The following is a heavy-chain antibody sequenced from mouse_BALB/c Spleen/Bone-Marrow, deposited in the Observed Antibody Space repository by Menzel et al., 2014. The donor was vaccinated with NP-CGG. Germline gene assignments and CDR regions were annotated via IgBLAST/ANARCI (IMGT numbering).Heavy chain of an antibody. D-gene: IGHD4-1*01. J-gene: IGHJ4*01. V-gene: IGHV14-3*02. CDR2: IDPANGNT. CDR3: ARWEYYAMDY. Sequence: EVQLQQSGAELVKPGASVKLSCTASGFNIKDTYMHWVKQRPEQGLEWIGRIDPANGNTKYDPKFQGKATITADTSSNTAYRQLGSLTSEDTAVYYGARWEYYAMDYWGQGTSVTVSS. CDR1: GFNIKDTY.